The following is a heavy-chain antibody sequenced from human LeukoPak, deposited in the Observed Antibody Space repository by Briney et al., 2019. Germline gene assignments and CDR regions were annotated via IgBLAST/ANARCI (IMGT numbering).Heavy chain of an antibody. V-gene: IGHV3-11*01. J-gene: IGHJ6*04. CDR1: GFTFSDYY. CDR2: ISSSGSTI. Sequence: GGSLRLSCAASGFTFSDYYMSWIRQAPGEGLEWVSYISSSGSTIYYADSVKGRFTISRDNAKNSLYLQMNSLRAEDTAVYYCARDPFPSFWSGAFPPPPVWGKGTTVTVSS. CDR3: ARDPFPSFWSGAFPPPPV. D-gene: IGHD3-3*01.